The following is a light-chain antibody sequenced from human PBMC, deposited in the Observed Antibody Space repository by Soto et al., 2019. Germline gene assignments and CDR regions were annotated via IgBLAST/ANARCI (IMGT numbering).Light chain of an antibody. J-gene: IGKJ3*01. CDR2: TAS. CDR3: QQSYIAPFT. CDR1: QSISGY. Sequence: DIQVTQSPSSLSASVGDRVTITCRASQSISGYLNWYQQKAGKAPKLLIYTASTLRGGVPSRFSGSASGTDFTLTISSLQPEDFATYYCQQSYIAPFTFGPGTKVDIK. V-gene: IGKV1-39*01.